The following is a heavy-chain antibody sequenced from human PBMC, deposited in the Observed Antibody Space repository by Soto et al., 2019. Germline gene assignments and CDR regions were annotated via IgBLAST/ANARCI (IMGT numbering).Heavy chain of an antibody. CDR1: GYTFTSYG. Sequence: ASVKVSCKASGYTFTSYGISWVRQAPGQGLEWMGWISAYNGNTNYAQKLQGRVTMTTDTSTSTACMELRSLRSDDTAVYYCARDIYGSSAYSYYFDYWRQGTLVTVSS. V-gene: IGHV1-18*04. CDR2: ISAYNGNT. CDR3: ARDIYGSSAYSYYFDY. J-gene: IGHJ4*02. D-gene: IGHD3-22*01.